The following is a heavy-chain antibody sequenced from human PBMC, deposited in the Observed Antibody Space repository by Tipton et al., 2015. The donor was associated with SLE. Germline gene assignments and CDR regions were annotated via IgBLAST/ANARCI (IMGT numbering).Heavy chain of an antibody. CDR2: TKQDGSEK. J-gene: IGHJ3*02. CDR1: GFTFSSYW. V-gene: IGHV3-7*01. CDR3: ARHQLLPYDVFDI. Sequence: GSLRLSCAASGFTFSSYWMSWVRQAPGKGLEWVANTKQDGSEKYYVDSVKGRFIISRDNAKSSLYLQMNSLRAEDTAVYYCARHQLLPYDVFDIWGQGTMVTVSS. D-gene: IGHD2-2*01.